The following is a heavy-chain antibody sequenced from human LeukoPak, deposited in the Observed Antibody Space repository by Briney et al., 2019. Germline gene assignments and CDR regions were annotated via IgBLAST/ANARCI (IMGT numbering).Heavy chain of an antibody. V-gene: IGHV1-18*01. CDR3: ARNEAVAGLFDY. CDR1: GYTFTSYG. J-gene: IGHJ4*02. CDR2: ISAYNGNT. D-gene: IGHD6-19*01. Sequence: ASVKVSCKASGYTFTSYGISWVRQAPGQELEWMGWISAYNGNTNYAQKLQGRVTMTTDTSTSTAYMELRSLRSDDTAVYYCARNEAVAGLFDYWGQGALVTVSS.